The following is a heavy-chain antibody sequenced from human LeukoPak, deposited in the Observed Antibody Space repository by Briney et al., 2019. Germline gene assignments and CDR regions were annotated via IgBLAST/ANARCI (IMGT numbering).Heavy chain of an antibody. CDR2: ISSSSSYT. D-gene: IGHD4-23*01. CDR3: ARLYGSKSGYFDY. CDR1: GFTFSDYY. Sequence: PGGSLRLSCAASGFTFSDYYMSWIRQAPGKGLEWVSYISSSSSYTNYADSVKGRFTISRDNAKNSLYLQMNSLRAEDTAVYYCARLYGSKSGYFDYWGPGTLVTVSS. J-gene: IGHJ4*02. V-gene: IGHV3-11*06.